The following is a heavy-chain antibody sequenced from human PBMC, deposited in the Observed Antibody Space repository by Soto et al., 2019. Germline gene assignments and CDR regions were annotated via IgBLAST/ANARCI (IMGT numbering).Heavy chain of an antibody. J-gene: IGHJ4*02. V-gene: IGHV1-69*13. CDR1: GGTFSSYA. CDR2: IIPIFGTA. Sequence: ASVKVSCKASGGTFSSYAITWVRQAPGQGLEWMGGIIPIFGTANYAQKFQGRVTITADESTSTAYMELSSLRSEDTAVFYCARDSPRRWLQYYFDAWGPGALVTVSS. D-gene: IGHD5-12*01. CDR3: ARDSPRRWLQYYFDA.